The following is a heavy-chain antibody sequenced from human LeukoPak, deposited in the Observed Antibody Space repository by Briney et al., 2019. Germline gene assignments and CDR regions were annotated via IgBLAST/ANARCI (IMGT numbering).Heavy chain of an antibody. CDR1: GYTFTSYG. D-gene: IGHD3-22*01. CDR2: ISAYNGNT. J-gene: IGHJ4*02. CDR3: ARGGDMIVREGVVNY. Sequence: ASVKVSCKASGYTFTSYGISWVRQAPGQGLEWMGWISAYNGNTNYAQKLQGRVTMTTDTSTSTAYMELRSLRSEDTAVYYCARGGDMIVREGVVNYWGQGTLVTVSS. V-gene: IGHV1-18*01.